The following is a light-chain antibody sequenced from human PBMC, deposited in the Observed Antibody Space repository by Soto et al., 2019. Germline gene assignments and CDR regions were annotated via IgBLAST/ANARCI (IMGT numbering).Light chain of an antibody. J-gene: IGLJ1*01. V-gene: IGLV2-23*01. CDR2: EGS. CDR1: SSDVGSYNL. Sequence: QSVLTQPASVSGSPGQSITISCTGTSSDVGSYNLVSWYQQRTGKAPQLIIYEGSKRPSGVSIRYSASKSGNTASLTISGLDAEEKSDYYCCSYVRGGTYVFGTGTKLTVL. CDR3: CSYVRGGTYV.